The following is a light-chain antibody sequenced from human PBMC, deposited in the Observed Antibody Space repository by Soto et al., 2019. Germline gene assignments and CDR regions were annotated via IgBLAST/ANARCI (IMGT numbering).Light chain of an antibody. J-gene: IGLJ2*01. CDR1: SSNIGAGYN. CDR3: QSYDTNLSFV. V-gene: IGLV1-40*01. CDR2: ANS. Sequence: QSVLTQPPSVSGAPGQRVTISCTGSSSNIGAGYNVHWYQQLPGTAPKLLIYANSNRPSGVPDRFSGPKSGTAASLAITGLQAEDEADYYCQSYDTNLSFVFGGGTKLTVL.